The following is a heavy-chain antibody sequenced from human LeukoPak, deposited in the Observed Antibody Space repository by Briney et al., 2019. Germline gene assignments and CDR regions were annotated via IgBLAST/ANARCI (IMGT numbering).Heavy chain of an antibody. D-gene: IGHD6-13*01. CDR3: ARDPPGIAASVSGG. CDR2: IYSGGTT. Sequence: PGGSLRLSCTASGITVSNNYMNWVRQAPGKGLEWVALIYSGGTTNYADSVKGRFTISRDNSKNTLYLQMTNVRAEDTAVYYCARDPPGIAASVSGGWGQGTLVTVSS. CDR1: GITVSNNY. V-gene: IGHV3-53*01. J-gene: IGHJ4*02.